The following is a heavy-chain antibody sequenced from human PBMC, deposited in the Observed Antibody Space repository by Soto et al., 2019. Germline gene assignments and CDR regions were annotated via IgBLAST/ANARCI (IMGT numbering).Heavy chain of an antibody. D-gene: IGHD6-19*01. J-gene: IGHJ6*02. CDR2: INPNSGGT. CDR1: GYTFTGYY. Sequence: ASVKVSCKASGYTFTGYYMHWVRQAPGQGLEWMGWINPNSGGTNYAQKFQGWVTMTRDTSISTAYMELSRLRSDDTAVYYCARHPIAVASSDYYYYYGMDVWGQGTTVSVSS. CDR3: ARHPIAVASSDYYYYYGMDV. V-gene: IGHV1-2*04.